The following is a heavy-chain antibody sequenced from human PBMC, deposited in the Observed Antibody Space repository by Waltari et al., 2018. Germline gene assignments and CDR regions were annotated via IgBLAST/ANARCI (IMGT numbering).Heavy chain of an antibody. D-gene: IGHD2-15*01. V-gene: IGHV1-69*05. CDR3: ARDDCSGGSCYSGDSSAPFGY. CDR1: GGTFSSYA. J-gene: IGHJ4*02. Sequence: QVQLVQSGAEVKKPGSSVKVSCKASGGTFSSYAISWVRQAPGQGLEWMGGIIPIFGTANYAQKVQGRVTITTDESTSTAYMELSSLRSEDTAVYYCARDDCSGGSCYSGDSSAPFGYWGQGTLVTVSS. CDR2: IIPIFGTA.